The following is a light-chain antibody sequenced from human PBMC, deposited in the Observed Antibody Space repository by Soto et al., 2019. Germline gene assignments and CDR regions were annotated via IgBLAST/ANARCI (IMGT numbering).Light chain of an antibody. Sequence: DLQMTQSPSTPSASVGDTVKLPVRASQSVSESLAWYQVKPGEAPKLLIFDVSNLETGVPSRFSGSGSGTEFSLTIRGLQPDDFATYYCQQYDYSRTFGQGTKV. J-gene: IGKJ1*01. CDR1: QSVSES. CDR2: DVS. CDR3: QQYDYSRT. V-gene: IGKV1-5*01.